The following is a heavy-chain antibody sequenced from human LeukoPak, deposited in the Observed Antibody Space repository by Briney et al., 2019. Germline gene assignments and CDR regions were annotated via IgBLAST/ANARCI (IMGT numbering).Heavy chain of an antibody. J-gene: IGHJ4*02. CDR2: ISYDGSNK. CDR1: GFTFSSYG. D-gene: IGHD3-22*01. Sequence: PGGSLRLSCAASGFTFSSYGMHWVRQAPGKGLEWVAVISYDGSNKYYADSVKGRFTVSRDNSKNTLYLQMNSLRPEDTAVYYCAKGGHYDSSGYYGPSGYWGQGILVTVAS. CDR3: AKGGHYDSSGYYGPSGY. V-gene: IGHV3-30*18.